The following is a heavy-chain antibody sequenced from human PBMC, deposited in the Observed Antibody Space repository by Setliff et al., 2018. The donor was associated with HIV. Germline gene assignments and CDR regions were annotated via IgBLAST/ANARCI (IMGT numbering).Heavy chain of an antibody. Sequence: SETLSLTCAVSGYSISSGYYWGWIRQPPGKGLEWIGSMYHSGSTYDNPSLKSRVTISVDTSKNQMSLELRSVTAADAAVYYCTRSPQWLVQLFEHWGQGILVTVSS. V-gene: IGHV4-38-2*01. CDR2: MYHSGST. CDR3: TRSPQWLVQLFEH. D-gene: IGHD6-19*01. J-gene: IGHJ4*02. CDR1: GYSISSGYY.